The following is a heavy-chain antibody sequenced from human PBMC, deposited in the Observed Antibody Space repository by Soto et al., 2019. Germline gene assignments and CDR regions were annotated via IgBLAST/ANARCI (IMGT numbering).Heavy chain of an antibody. CDR3: XRXXXXXXXXXXXXXXDV. Sequence: QVQLVQSGAEVKKPGASVTVSCKASGYTFTSYYIHWVRRAPGQGLEWMGIINPSGGSTGNAQKFQGRVTMTRDTSTSIDYMEVSGLRSEDTXXXXXXRXXXXXXXXXXXXXXDVXGXGTTVTVSS. CDR2: INPSGGST. CDR1: GYTFTSYY. V-gene: IGHV1-46*03. J-gene: IGHJ6*01.